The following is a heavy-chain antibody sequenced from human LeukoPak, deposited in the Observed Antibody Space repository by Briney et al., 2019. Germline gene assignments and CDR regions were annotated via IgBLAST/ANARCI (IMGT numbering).Heavy chain of an antibody. V-gene: IGHV1-18*01. Sequence: ASVKVSCKASGYTFTSYGISWVRQAPGQGLEWMGWICAYNGNTNYAQKLQGRVTMTTDTSTSTAYMELRSLRSDDTAVYYCARVYDILTGYYRRTLDYWGQGTLVTVSS. J-gene: IGHJ4*02. D-gene: IGHD3-9*01. CDR2: ICAYNGNT. CDR1: GYTFTSYG. CDR3: ARVYDILTGYYRRTLDY.